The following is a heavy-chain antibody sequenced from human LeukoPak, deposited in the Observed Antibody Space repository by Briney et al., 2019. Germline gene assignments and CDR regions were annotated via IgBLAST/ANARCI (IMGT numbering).Heavy chain of an antibody. CDR3: AGGYRSCSSTSCYTSYYYYGMDV. V-gene: IGHV4-34*01. J-gene: IGHJ6*02. Sequence: PSETLSLTCAVYGGSFSGYYWSWIRPPPGKGLEWIGEINHNYNPSLKSRVTISVDTSKNQFSLKLSSVTAADTAVYYCAGGYRSCSSTSCYTSYYYYGMDVWGQGTTVTVSS. CDR2: INH. CDR1: GGSFSGYY. D-gene: IGHD2-2*02.